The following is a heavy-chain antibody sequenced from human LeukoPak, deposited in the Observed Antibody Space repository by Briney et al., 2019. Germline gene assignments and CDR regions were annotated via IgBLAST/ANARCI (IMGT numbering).Heavy chain of an antibody. D-gene: IGHD6-13*01. CDR2: IYYSGST. Sequence: SETLSLTCTVSGGSISSGDYYWSWIRQPPGKGLEWIGYIYYSGSTYYNPSLKSRVTISVDTSKNQFSLKLSSVTAADTAVYYCARVEEGAAVGIWGQGTLVTVSS. CDR3: ARVEEGAAVGI. J-gene: IGHJ4*02. V-gene: IGHV4-30-4*01. CDR1: GGSISSGDYY.